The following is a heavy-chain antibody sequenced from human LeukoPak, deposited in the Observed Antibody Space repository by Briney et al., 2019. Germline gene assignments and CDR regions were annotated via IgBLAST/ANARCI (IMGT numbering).Heavy chain of an antibody. V-gene: IGHV1-2*02. CDR1: GYTFTGYY. Sequence: ASVKVSCKASGYTFTGYYMHWVRQAPGQGLEWMGWINPNSGGTNYAQKFQGRVTMTRDTSISTAYMELSRLRSDDTAVYYCARDQSCYGGCYGDYTIDYWGQGTLVTVSS. CDR3: ARDQSCYGGCYGDYTIDY. D-gene: IGHD2-15*01. J-gene: IGHJ4*02. CDR2: INPNSGGT.